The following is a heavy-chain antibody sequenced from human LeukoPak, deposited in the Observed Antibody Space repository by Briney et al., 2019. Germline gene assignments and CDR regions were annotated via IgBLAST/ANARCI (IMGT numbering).Heavy chain of an antibody. CDR3: ARVEMATTGPDY. CDR2: MNPNSGNT. D-gene: IGHD5-24*01. V-gene: IGHV1-8*02. CDR1: GGTFSSYA. Sequence: ASVKVSCKASGGTFSSYAISWVRQAPGQGLEWMGWMNPNSGNTGYAQKFQGRVTMTRNTSISTAYMELSSLRSEDTAVYYCARVEMATTGPDYWGQGTLVTVSS. J-gene: IGHJ4*02.